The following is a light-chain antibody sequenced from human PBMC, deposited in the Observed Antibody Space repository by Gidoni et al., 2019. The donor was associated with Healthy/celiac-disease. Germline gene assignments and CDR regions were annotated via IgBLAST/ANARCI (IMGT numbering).Light chain of an antibody. Sequence: LVLPQSPLTLSLSPGERATLSWRASQSVNSYLAWYQQKPGPAPRRLIYDASNRATGIPARFSGSGSETDFALTISSLESEDFAVYYCQQRSNWPLTFGGGTKVEIK. CDR3: QQRSNWPLT. V-gene: IGKV3-11*01. CDR1: QSVNSY. CDR2: DAS. J-gene: IGKJ4*01.